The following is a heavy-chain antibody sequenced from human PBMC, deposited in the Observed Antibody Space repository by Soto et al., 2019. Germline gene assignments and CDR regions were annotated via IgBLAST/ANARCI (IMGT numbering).Heavy chain of an antibody. D-gene: IGHD2-15*01. CDR1: GYTFTSYG. V-gene: IGHV1-18*01. J-gene: IGHJ6*04. Sequence: GASVKVSCKASGYTFTSYGISWVRQAPGQGLEWMGWISAYNGNTNYAQKLQGRVTMTTDTSTSTAYMELRSLRSDDTAVYYCVEELVGGGRLGMDYYGMDVWGKGTTVTVSS. CDR3: VEELVGGGRLGMDYYGMDV. CDR2: ISAYNGNT.